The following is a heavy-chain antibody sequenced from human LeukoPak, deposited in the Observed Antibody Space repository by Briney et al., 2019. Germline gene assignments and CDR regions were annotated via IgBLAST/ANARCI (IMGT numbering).Heavy chain of an antibody. CDR3: ALSGDRKRTRFDY. D-gene: IGHD4-17*01. CDR1: GGSISSSSYY. Sequence: SETLSLTCIVSGGSISSSSYYWGWIRQPPGKGLEWTGSIYYSGSTYYNPSLKSRVTISVDTSKNQFSLKLSSVTAADTAVHYCALSGDRKRTRFDYWGQGTLVTVSS. V-gene: IGHV4-39*01. CDR2: IYYSGST. J-gene: IGHJ4*02.